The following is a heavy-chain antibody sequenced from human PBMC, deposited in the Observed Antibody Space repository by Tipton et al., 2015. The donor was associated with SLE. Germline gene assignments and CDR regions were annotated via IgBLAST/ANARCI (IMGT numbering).Heavy chain of an antibody. CDR2: IYYSGST. CDR1: GGSISSSSYY. V-gene: IGHV4-39*07. Sequence: LSCTVSGGSISSSSYYWGWIRQPPGKGLEWIGSIYYSGSTYYNPSLKSRVTISVDTSKNQFSLKLSSVTAAATAVYYCARARGLYSSSSYGDYWGQGTLVTVSS. J-gene: IGHJ4*02. D-gene: IGHD6-6*01. CDR3: ARARGLYSSSSYGDY.